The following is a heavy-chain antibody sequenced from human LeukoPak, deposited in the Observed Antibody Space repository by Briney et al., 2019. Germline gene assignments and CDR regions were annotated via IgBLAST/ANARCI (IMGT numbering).Heavy chain of an antibody. D-gene: IGHD4-17*01. CDR2: IHYSRSS. V-gene: IGHV4-39*01. Sequence: SETLSLTCTISDGSVSSGTYYWGWIRQSPGKGLEWIGSIHYSRSSYYNPSLKSRAAIFVDTSRDQVSMDLSYVTAADTALYYCVRHISANTGYFDSCGQGTLVTVSS. CDR3: VRHISANTGYFDS. CDR1: DGSVSSGTYY. J-gene: IGHJ4*02.